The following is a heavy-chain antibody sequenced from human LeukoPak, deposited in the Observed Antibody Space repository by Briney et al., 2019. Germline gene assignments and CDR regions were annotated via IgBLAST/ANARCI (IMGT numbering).Heavy chain of an antibody. D-gene: IGHD6-19*01. CDR1: GFTFSSYW. CDR3: AREEGAVATSFDY. V-gene: IGHV3-7*01. J-gene: IGHJ4*02. CDR2: IKQDGSEK. Sequence: GGSLRLSCAASGFTFSSYWMSWVRQAPGKGLEWVANIKQDGSEKYYVDSVKGRFTISRDNAKNSLYLQMISLRAEDTAVYYCAREEGAVATSFDYWGQGTLVTVSS.